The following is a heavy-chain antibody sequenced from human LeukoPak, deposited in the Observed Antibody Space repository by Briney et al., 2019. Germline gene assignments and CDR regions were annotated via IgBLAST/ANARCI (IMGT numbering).Heavy chain of an antibody. CDR1: GGSISSYY. J-gene: IGHJ4*02. V-gene: IGHV4-59*08. CDR2: IYYSGST. Sequence: PSETLSLTCTVSGGSISSYYWSWIRQPPGKGLEGIGYIYYSGSTNYNPSLKSRVTISVDTSKNQFSLKLSSVTAADTAVYYCARQTRGYCSSTSCYSFDYWGQGTLVTVSS. CDR3: ARQTRGYCSSTSCYSFDY. D-gene: IGHD2-2*01.